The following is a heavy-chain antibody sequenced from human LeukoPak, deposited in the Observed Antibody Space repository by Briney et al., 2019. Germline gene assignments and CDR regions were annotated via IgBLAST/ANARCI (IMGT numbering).Heavy chain of an antibody. Sequence: GGSLRLSCAAPGFTFSSYAMHWVRQAPGKGLEWVAVISYDGSNKYYADSVKGRFTISRDNSKNTLYLQMNSLRAEDTAVYYCARSLAYCGGDCYTLFDYWGQGTLVTVSS. D-gene: IGHD2-21*02. CDR1: GFTFSSYA. CDR3: ARSLAYCGGDCYTLFDY. V-gene: IGHV3-30-3*01. J-gene: IGHJ4*02. CDR2: ISYDGSNK.